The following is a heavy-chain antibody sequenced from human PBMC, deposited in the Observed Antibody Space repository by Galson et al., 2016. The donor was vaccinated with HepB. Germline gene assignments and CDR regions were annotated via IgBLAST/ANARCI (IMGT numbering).Heavy chain of an antibody. Sequence: SLRLSCAASGFNFSTYAMHWVRQAPSKGLEWVSVIWYDGSDEKYGDSVKGRFTASRDNSKNTLYLQMDSLRAEDTPVYYCARAHCSSTGCRTNLDYWGQGTLVIVSS. J-gene: IGHJ4*02. D-gene: IGHD2-2*01. CDR2: IWYDGSDE. V-gene: IGHV3-33*01. CDR3: ARAHCSSTGCRTNLDY. CDR1: GFNFSTYA.